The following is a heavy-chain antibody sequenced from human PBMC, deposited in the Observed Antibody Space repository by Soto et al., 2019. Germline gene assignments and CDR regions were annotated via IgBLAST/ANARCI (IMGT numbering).Heavy chain of an antibody. CDR1: GGSINSYY. Sequence: SETLSLTCTVSGGSINSYYWSCIRQPPGKGLGGIGSPSYSGNFYYNPSLKSRITISLDRSKNQFSLNLISVTAADTAVYYCARAGAITHPFDNWGRGTPVTVSS. CDR2: PSYSGNF. J-gene: IGHJ4*02. V-gene: IGHV4-59*12. D-gene: IGHD3-10*01. CDR3: ARAGAITHPFDN.